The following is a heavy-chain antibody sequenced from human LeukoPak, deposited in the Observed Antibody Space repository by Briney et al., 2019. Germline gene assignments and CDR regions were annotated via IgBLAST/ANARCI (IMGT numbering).Heavy chain of an antibody. J-gene: IGHJ6*02. CDR2: IIPIFGTA. Sequence: ASVKVSCKASGGTFSSYAISWVRQAPGQGLEWMGGIIPIFGTANYAQKFQGRVTITADESTSTAYMELSSLRSEDTAVYYCARISLGAIWGYYYGMDVWGQGTTVTVSS. D-gene: IGHD1-26*01. CDR1: GGTFSSYA. V-gene: IGHV1-69*13. CDR3: ARISLGAIWGYYYGMDV.